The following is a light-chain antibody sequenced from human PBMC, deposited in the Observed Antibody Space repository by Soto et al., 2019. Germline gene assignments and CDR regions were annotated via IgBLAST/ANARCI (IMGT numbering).Light chain of an antibody. CDR3: QQTYTAPRT. CDR1: QSISSY. J-gene: IGKJ1*01. CDR2: AAS. V-gene: IGKV1-39*01. Sequence: DIQMPQSPSSLSASVGDRVTITCRASQSISSYLNWYQQKLGKAPKLHIYAASNLQSGVPSRFSGSGSMTDFTLTISSLQPEDFATYYCQQTYTAPRTFGHGTKVEIK.